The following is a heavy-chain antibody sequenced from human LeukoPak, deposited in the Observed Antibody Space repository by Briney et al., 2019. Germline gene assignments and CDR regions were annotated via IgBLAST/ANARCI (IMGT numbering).Heavy chain of an antibody. CDR2: INHSGST. D-gene: IGHD3-22*01. J-gene: IGHJ6*03. CDR1: GGSFSGYY. V-gene: IGHV4-34*01. CDR3: ASGYYYREDYYYMDV. Sequence: SETLSLTCAVYGGSFSGYYWSWIRQPPGKGLEWIGEINHSGSTNYNPSLKSRVTISVDTSKNQFSLKLSSVTAADTAVYYCASGYYYREDYYYMDVWGKGTTVTVSS.